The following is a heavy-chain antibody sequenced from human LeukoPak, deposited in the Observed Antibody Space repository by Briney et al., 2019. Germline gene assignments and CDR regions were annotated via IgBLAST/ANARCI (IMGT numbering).Heavy chain of an antibody. CDR1: GGSISSYH. Sequence: SETLSLTCSVFGGSISSYHWSWIRAPPGERVEWVGDIYYSGSTHYTPSLKSRDTISVHTPQNQFSLKLYSVSAAHSAVYFCARCGAQLNWFDPWRQGTMVTVSS. D-gene: IGHD2-2*01. CDR2: IYYSGST. V-gene: IGHV4-59*08. J-gene: IGHJ5*02. CDR3: ARCGAQLNWFDP.